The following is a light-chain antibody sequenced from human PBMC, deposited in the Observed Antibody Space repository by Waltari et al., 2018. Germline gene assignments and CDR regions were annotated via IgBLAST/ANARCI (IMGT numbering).Light chain of an antibody. CDR1: SSEVGGYSY. J-gene: IGLJ2*01. Sequence: QSALTQPPSASGSPRQSVTISCPGTSSEVGGYSYVSWYQQHPGTVPQRVLFELSKRPSGVPVRFSGASAVDTASPTVFGLQGEDAADYICSSYAASNTYVLFCGEPKLTVL. CDR3: SSYAASNTYVL. V-gene: IGLV2-8*01. CDR2: ELS.